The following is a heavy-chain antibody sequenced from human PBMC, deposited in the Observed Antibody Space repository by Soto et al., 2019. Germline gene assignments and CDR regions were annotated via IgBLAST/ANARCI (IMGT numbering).Heavy chain of an antibody. D-gene: IGHD3-3*02. V-gene: IGHV1-69*12. CDR2: IMPVFPTP. Sequence: QVQLVQSGAEVKKPGSSVKVSCKTSGGTFRTSAISWVRQAPGQGLEWMGGIMPVFPTPDYAQKFQGRVTNTAEESTGTAYMELSSLRSEDTAVYYCARDKNRQQLGGNYYYIMGVWGQGTTVTVSS. J-gene: IGHJ6*01. CDR1: GGTFRTSA. CDR3: ARDKNRQQLGGNYYYIMGV.